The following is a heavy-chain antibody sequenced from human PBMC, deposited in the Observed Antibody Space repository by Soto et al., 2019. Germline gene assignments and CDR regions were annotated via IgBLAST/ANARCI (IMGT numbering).Heavy chain of an antibody. D-gene: IGHD6-6*01. CDR1: GYTLTELS. V-gene: IGHV1-24*01. J-gene: IGHJ5*02. Sequence: ASVKVSCKVSGYTLTELSMHWVRQTPGKGLEWMGGFDPEDGETIYAQKFQGRVTMTEDTSTDTAYMELSSLRSEDTAVYYCATELSREGSSWFDPWGQGTLVTVSS. CDR2: FDPEDGET. CDR3: ATELSREGSSWFDP.